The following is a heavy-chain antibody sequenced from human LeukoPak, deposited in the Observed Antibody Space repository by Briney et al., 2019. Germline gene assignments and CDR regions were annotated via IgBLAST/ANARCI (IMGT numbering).Heavy chain of an antibody. V-gene: IGHV3-33*01. D-gene: IGHD3-22*01. CDR2: IWYDGSNK. J-gene: IGHJ4*02. CDR3: ARGYDSSGYYHYYFDY. CDR1: GFPFSSYG. Sequence: GGSLSLSCAASGFPFSSYGMPWVRKAPGKGLEGGAVIWYDGSNKYYADSVKGRFTISRDNSKNTLYLQMNSLRAEDTAVYYCARGYDSSGYYHYYFDYWGQGTLVTVSS.